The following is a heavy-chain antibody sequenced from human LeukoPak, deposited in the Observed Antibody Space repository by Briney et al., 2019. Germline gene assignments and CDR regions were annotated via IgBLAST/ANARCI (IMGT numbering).Heavy chain of an antibody. V-gene: IGHV1-69*13. Sequence: PVKVSCKASGGTFSSYAISWVRQAPGQGLEWMGGIIPIFGTANYAQKFQGRVTITADESTSTAYMELSSLRSEDTAIYYCVRTPPNWGFDYWGQGTLVTVSS. D-gene: IGHD7-27*01. J-gene: IGHJ4*02. CDR3: VRTPPNWGFDY. CDR1: GGTFSSYA. CDR2: IIPIFGTA.